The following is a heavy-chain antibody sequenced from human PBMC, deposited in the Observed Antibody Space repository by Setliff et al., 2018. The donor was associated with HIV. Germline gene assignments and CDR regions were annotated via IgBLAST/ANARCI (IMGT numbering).Heavy chain of an antibody. Sequence: GGSLRLSCAASGFTFGSYPMHWVRQAPGKGLEWVAVISYGGGLKLYADSVKGRFTISRDFSDNTLYLQMNSLRTEDTAVYYCAKEGGWTVGEIFDYWGQGTLVTVSS. J-gene: IGHJ4*02. CDR2: ISYGGGLK. V-gene: IGHV3-30*04. CDR1: GFTFGSYP. D-gene: IGHD2-15*01. CDR3: AKEGGWTVGEIFDY.